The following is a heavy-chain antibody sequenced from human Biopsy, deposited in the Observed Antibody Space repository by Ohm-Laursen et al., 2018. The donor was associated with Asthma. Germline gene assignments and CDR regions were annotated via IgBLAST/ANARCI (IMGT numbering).Heavy chain of an antibody. Sequence: VASVKVSCKASGYTFNSVAVMWVRQAPGQGLEWMGWINTNSGTPTYVQGFSGRFVFSLDPSVTTAYLQIDSLRSEDTGVYYCTRAGPTFVADYWGQGTLVTVSS. J-gene: IGHJ4*01. CDR3: TRAGPTFVADY. D-gene: IGHD5-12*01. V-gene: IGHV7-4-1*01. CDR2: INTNSGTP. CDR1: GYTFNSVA.